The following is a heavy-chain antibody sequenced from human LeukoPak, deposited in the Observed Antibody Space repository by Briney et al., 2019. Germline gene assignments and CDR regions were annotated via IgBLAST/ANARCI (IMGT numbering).Heavy chain of an antibody. CDR3: AKALETSYSDPFGP. J-gene: IGHJ5*02. CDR2: ISGSGGST. D-gene: IGHD6-13*01. CDR1: GFSFSRYS. Sequence: PGGSLRLSCAASGFSFSRYSMNWVRQAPGKGLEWVSAISGSGGSTYYADSVKGRFTISRDNSKNTLYLQMNSLRAEDTAVYYCAKALETSYSDPFGPWGQGTLVTVSS. V-gene: IGHV3-23*01.